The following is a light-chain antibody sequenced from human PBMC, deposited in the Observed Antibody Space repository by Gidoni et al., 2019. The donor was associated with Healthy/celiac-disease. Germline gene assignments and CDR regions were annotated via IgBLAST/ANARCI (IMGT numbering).Light chain of an antibody. Sequence: ELVFTQSPVTLSLSPGERATLSCRASQSVSSSYLAGYQQKPGQAPRLLIYGASSRATGIPDRFSGSGSGTDFTLTISRLEPEDVAVYYCQQYGSSPLYTFGQGTKLEIK. V-gene: IGKV3-20*01. CDR1: QSVSSSY. CDR3: QQYGSSPLYT. J-gene: IGKJ2*01. CDR2: GAS.